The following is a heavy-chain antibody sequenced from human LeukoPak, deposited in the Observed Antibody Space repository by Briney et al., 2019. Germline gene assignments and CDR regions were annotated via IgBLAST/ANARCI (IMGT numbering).Heavy chain of an antibody. CDR3: AREKRLGPIDY. D-gene: IGHD1-26*01. J-gene: IGHJ4*02. Sequence: PGRSLRLSCAASGFTFDDYAMHWVRQAPGKGLEWVSGISWNSGSIGYADSVKGRFTISRDNAKNSLYLQMNSLRAEGTAVYYCAREKRLGPIDYWGRGTLVTVSS. CDR1: GFTFDDYA. CDR2: ISWNSGSI. V-gene: IGHV3-9*01.